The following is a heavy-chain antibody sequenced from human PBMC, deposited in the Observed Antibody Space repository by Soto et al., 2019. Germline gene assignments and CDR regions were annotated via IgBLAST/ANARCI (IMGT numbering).Heavy chain of an antibody. CDR3: ASTKDKRTTMVDY. J-gene: IGHJ4*02. CDR1: GYSFINYW. Sequence: PGESLKISCKGSGYSFINYWIGWVRQMPGKGLQWMGIIYPGDSDIRYSPSFRGQVTISADKSISTAYLQWSSLKASDTAMYYCASTKDKRTTMVDYWGQGTLVTVSS. CDR2: IYPGDSDI. V-gene: IGHV5-51*01. D-gene: IGHD5-18*01.